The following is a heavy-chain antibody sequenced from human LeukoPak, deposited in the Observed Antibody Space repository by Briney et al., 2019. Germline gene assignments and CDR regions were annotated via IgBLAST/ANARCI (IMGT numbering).Heavy chain of an antibody. CDR2: IYYSGST. D-gene: IGHD1-14*01. CDR3: AREDGREVLQYFDY. Sequence: PSETLSLTCTVSGGSISSYYWSWIRQPPGKGLEWIGYIYYSGSTNYNPSLKSRVTISVDTSKNQFSLKLSSVTAADTAVYYCAREDGREVLQYFDYWGQGTLVTVSS. V-gene: IGHV4-59*12. J-gene: IGHJ4*02. CDR1: GGSISSYY.